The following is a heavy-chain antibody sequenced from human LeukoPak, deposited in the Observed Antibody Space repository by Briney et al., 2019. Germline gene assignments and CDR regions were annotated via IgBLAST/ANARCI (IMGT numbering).Heavy chain of an antibody. CDR2: ISGSGGST. J-gene: IGHJ6*02. CDR3: ARDRGAYSSGWYDYYYYGMDV. D-gene: IGHD6-19*01. V-gene: IGHV3-23*01. Sequence: GGSLRLSCAASGFTFSSYAMSWVRQAPGKGLEWVSAISGSGGSTYYADSVKGRFTISRDNSKNTLYLQMNSLRAEDTAVYYCARDRGAYSSGWYDYYYYGMDVWGQGTTVTVSS. CDR1: GFTFSSYA.